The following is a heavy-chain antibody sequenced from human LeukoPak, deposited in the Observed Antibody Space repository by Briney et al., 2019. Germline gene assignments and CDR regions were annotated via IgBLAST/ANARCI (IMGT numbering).Heavy chain of an antibody. CDR3: ARRSGIAVAGAFDY. CDR2: ISGSGDST. Sequence: GGSLRLFCAASGFTFSNYAIRWVRQAPGKGLEWVSGISGSGDSTSYADSVKGRFTICRDNSKNTLYLQMNSLRAEDTAVYYCARRSGIAVAGAFDYWGQGSLVTVSS. J-gene: IGHJ4*02. V-gene: IGHV3-23*01. CDR1: GFTFSNYA. D-gene: IGHD6-19*01.